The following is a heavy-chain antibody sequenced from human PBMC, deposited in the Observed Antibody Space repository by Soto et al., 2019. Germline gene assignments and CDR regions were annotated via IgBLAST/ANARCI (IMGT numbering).Heavy chain of an antibody. CDR3: ARTRFHGYSYGPYYFDY. D-gene: IGHD5-18*01. V-gene: IGHV4-31*03. Sequence: PPETLSLTCTVSGGSISSGGYYWSWIRQHPGKGLEWIGYIYYSGSTYYNPSLKSRVTISVDTSKNQFSLKLSSVTAADTAVYYCARTRFHGYSYGPYYFDYWGQGTLVTVSS. J-gene: IGHJ4*02. CDR2: IYYSGST. CDR1: GGSISSGGYY.